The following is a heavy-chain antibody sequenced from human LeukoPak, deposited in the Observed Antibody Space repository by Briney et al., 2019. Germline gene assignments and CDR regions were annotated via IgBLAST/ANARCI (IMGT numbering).Heavy chain of an antibody. CDR2: ISGSGGST. Sequence: GGSLRLSCAASGFAFSSYAMSWVRQAPGKGLEWVSAISGSGGSTYYADSVKGRFTISRDNSKNTLYLQMNSLRAEDTAVYYCAKEYYYDSSGENAFDIWGQGTMVTVSS. J-gene: IGHJ3*02. CDR3: AKEYYYDSSGENAFDI. CDR1: GFAFSSYA. V-gene: IGHV3-23*01. D-gene: IGHD3-22*01.